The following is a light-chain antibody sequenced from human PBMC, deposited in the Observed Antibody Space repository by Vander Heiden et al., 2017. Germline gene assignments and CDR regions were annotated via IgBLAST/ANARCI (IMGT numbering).Light chain of an antibody. CDR1: ISDIAPLYA. CDR3: NSFKWGSTLLV. V-gene: IGLV2-14*03. J-gene: IGLJ2*01. CDR2: DVT. Sequence: QSALTQPASVSGSPGTSITMSCTATISDIAPLYAVAGDQQYPGRSPKLIVYDVTIRHSGVSDRFSGSKSGNTAALTISGLQAEDEADYYCNSFKWGSTLLVFGGGTKLTVL.